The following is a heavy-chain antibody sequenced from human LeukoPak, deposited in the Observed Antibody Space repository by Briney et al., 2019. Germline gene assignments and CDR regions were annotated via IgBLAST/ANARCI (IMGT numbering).Heavy chain of an antibody. CDR2: TYYSGST. CDR1: GGSISSYY. V-gene: IGHV4-59*12. Sequence: PSETLSLTCTVSGGSISSYYWSWIRQPPGRGLEWIGYTYYSGSTNYNPSLKSRVTISVDTSKNQFSLKLSSVTAADTAVYYCARDPPRGVVVPAAIDAFDIWGQGTMVTVSS. J-gene: IGHJ3*02. D-gene: IGHD2-2*01. CDR3: ARDPPRGVVVPAAIDAFDI.